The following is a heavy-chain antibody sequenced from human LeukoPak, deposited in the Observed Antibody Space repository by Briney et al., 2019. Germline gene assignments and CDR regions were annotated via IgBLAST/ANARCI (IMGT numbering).Heavy chain of an antibody. V-gene: IGHV3-30-3*02. CDR2: ISYDGSNK. J-gene: IGHJ4*02. CDR1: GFTFSSYA. D-gene: IGHD2-15*01. CDR3: AKTKCSGGSCPTRYFDY. Sequence: GGSLRLSCAASGFTFSSYAMHWVRQAPGKGLEWVAVISYDGSNKYYADSVKGRFTISRDNSKNTLYLQMNSLRAEDTAVYYCAKTKCSGGSCPTRYFDYWGQGTLVTVSS.